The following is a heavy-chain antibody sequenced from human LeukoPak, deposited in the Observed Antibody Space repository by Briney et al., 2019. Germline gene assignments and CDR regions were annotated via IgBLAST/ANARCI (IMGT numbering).Heavy chain of an antibody. CDR2: IYYSGST. Sequence: SETLSLTCTVSGGSISSYYWSWIRQPPGKGLEWIGYIYYSGSTKYNPSLKSRITTSVDTSKNQFSLKLTSVTAADTAVYYCARARDTAMGPFDYWGQGTLVTVSP. V-gene: IGHV4-59*01. CDR3: ARARDTAMGPFDY. CDR1: GGSISSYY. D-gene: IGHD5-18*01. J-gene: IGHJ4*02.